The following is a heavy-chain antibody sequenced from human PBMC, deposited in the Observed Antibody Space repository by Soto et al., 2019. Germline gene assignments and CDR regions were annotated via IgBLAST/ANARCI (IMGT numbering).Heavy chain of an antibody. CDR2: ISGSGGST. V-gene: IGHV3-23*01. D-gene: IGHD2-15*01. Sequence: EVQLLESGGGLVQPGGSLRLSCAASGFTFSSYAMSWVRQAPGKGLEWVSAISGSGGSTYYADSVKGRFTISRDNSKNTLYLQMNSLRAEDTAVYYCAKGTFQLCSCGSCYQGIDAFDIWGQGTMVTVSS. CDR3: AKGTFQLCSCGSCYQGIDAFDI. CDR1: GFTFSSYA. J-gene: IGHJ3*02.